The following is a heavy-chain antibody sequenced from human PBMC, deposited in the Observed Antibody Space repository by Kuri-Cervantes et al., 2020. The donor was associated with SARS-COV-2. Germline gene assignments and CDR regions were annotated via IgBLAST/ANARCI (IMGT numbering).Heavy chain of an antibody. Sequence: SETLSLTCAVYGGSFSGYYWSWIRQPPGKGLEWIGEINYSGSTNYNPSLKSRVTISVDTSKNQFSLKLSSVTAADTAVYYCARRREITGGIYYYYYYMGAWGKGTTVTVSS. V-gene: IGHV4-34*01. CDR1: GGSFSGYY. CDR2: INYSGST. CDR3: ARRREITGGIYYYYYYMGA. J-gene: IGHJ6*03. D-gene: IGHD7-27*01.